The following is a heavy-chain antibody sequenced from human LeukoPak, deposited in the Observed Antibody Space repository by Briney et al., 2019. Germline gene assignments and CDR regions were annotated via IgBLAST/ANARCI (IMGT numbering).Heavy chain of an antibody. J-gene: IGHJ4*02. Sequence: GGSLRLSCAASGFTFSTYTMNWVRQPPGKGLEWVSNIATSSSTIYYADSVKGRFTISRDNAKNSLYLQMNSLRAEDTAVYYCARDSDYGSGSLDYWGQGTLVTVSS. CDR3: ARDSDYGSGSLDY. CDR1: GFTFSTYT. V-gene: IGHV3-48*01. CDR2: IATSSSTI. D-gene: IGHD3-10*01.